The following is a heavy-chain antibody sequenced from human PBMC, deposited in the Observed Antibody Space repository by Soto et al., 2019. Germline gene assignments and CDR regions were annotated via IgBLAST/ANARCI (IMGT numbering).Heavy chain of an antibody. CDR2: SSGSGDST. CDR3: AKAPGYSSSWYSDNWFDP. D-gene: IGHD6-13*01. Sequence: GGSLRLSCAASRANFSRHAMSWVRQGPGKGLEWVSPSSGSGDSTYYAAPVKGRSTTSRNNTKNTLYLQMNSLRAEDTAVYYCAKAPGYSSSWYSDNWFDPWGQGTLVTVSS. CDR1: RANFSRHA. J-gene: IGHJ5*02. V-gene: IGHV3-23*01.